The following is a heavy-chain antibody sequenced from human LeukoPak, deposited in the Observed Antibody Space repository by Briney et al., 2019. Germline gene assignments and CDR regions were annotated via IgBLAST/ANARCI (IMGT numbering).Heavy chain of an antibody. CDR1: GVTFSTYA. Sequence: ASVKVSCKASGVTFSTYAVNWVRQAPGQGLEWMGGIIPIFGTANYAQKFQGRVTITADESTSTAYMELSSLRCEDTAMCYCARDNGGLGGYDRFYYYGMDVWGKGTTVTVSS. CDR3: ARDNGGLGGYDRFYYYGMDV. J-gene: IGHJ6*04. CDR2: IIPIFGTA. D-gene: IGHD5-12*01. V-gene: IGHV1-69*13.